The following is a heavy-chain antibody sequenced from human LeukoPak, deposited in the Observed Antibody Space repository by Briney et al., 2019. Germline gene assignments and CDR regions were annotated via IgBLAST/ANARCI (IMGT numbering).Heavy chain of an antibody. CDR2: ISSSGSTI. CDR3: AREGGNYYDSSGYSYYFDY. Sequence: GGSLRLSCAASGFTFSDYYMSWIRQAPGKGLEWVSYISSSGSTIYYADSVKGRFTISRDNAKNSLYLQMNSLRAEDTAVYYCAREGGNYYDSSGYSYYFDYWGQGTLVTVSS. CDR1: GFTFSDYY. V-gene: IGHV3-11*04. J-gene: IGHJ4*02. D-gene: IGHD3-22*01.